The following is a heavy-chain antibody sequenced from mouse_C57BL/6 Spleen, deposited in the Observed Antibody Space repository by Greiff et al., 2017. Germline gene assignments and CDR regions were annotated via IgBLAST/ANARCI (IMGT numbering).Heavy chain of an antibody. Sequence: DVKLVESGGGLVKPGGSLKLSCAASGFTFSSYTMSWVRPTPEKRLEWVATISGGGANTYYPDSVKGRFTISRDNAKNTLYLQMSSLRSEDTALYYCARRDYDEEAFDYWGQGTTLTVSS. V-gene: IGHV5-9*01. J-gene: IGHJ2*01. CDR2: ISGGGANT. CDR3: ARRDYDEEAFDY. CDR1: GFTFSSYT. D-gene: IGHD2-4*01.